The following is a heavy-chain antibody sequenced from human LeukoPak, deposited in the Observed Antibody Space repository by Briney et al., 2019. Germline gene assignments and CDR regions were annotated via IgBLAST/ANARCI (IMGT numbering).Heavy chain of an antibody. D-gene: IGHD6-19*01. J-gene: IGHJ4*02. Sequence: SQTLSLTRAISGDSVSSNNGAWNWIRQSPSRGLEWLGRTYYRSKWYNDYAVSMKGRITISPDTSENQFSLQLNSVTPDDTAVYYCARDVGSSGWYTFDYWGQGTLVTVSS. CDR3: ARDVGSSGWYTFDY. V-gene: IGHV6-1*01. CDR1: GDSVSSNNGA. CDR2: TYYRSKWYN.